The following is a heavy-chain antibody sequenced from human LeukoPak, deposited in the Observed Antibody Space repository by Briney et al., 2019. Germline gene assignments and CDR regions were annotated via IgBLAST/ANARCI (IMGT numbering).Heavy chain of an antibody. V-gene: IGHV1-69*04. Sequence: SVKVSCKASGGTFSSYAISWVRQAPGQGLEWMGRIIPILGIANYAQKFQGRVTITADKSTSTAYVELSSLRSEDTAVYYCARDGLSSTAVYYYYYGMDVWGQGTTVTVSS. CDR2: IIPILGIA. CDR1: GGTFSSYA. CDR3: ARDGLSSTAVYYYYYGMDV. J-gene: IGHJ6*02. D-gene: IGHD6-13*01.